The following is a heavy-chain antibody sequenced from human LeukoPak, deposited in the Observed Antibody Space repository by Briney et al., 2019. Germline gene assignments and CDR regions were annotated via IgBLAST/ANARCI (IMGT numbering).Heavy chain of an antibody. V-gene: IGHV3-23*01. J-gene: IGHJ4*02. CDR3: ARDRAAAAHWFDY. D-gene: IGHD6-13*01. Sequence: GGSLRLSCAASGFTFSNYAMSWVRQAPGKGLEWVSAISGSGGSTYYADSVKGRFTISRDNSKNTLYLQMNSLRAEDTAVYYCARDRAAAAHWFDYWGQGTLVTVSS. CDR2: ISGSGGST. CDR1: GFTFSNYA.